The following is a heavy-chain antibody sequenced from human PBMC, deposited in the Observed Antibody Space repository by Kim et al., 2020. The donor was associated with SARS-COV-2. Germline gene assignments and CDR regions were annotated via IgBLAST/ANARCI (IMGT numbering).Heavy chain of an antibody. D-gene: IGHD2-15*01. V-gene: IGHV3-23*01. J-gene: IGHJ4*02. CDR2: ISANVGNT. CDR1: GFTFSGYD. CDR3: ANGGALYVVVFGFTSFDF. Sequence: GGSLRLSCAASGFTFSGYDMSWVRQAPGKGLEWVSGISANVGNTYYVDSVEGRFTISRDNSKSTLYLQMNSLRAEDTAIYYCANGGALYVVVFGFTSFDFWGQGTLVTVSS.